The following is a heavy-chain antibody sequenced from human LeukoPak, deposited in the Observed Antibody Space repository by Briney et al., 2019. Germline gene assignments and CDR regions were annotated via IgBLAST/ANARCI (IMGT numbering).Heavy chain of an antibody. CDR2: ISYDGSSK. J-gene: IGHJ4*02. D-gene: IGHD3-9*01. CDR1: GFTFSSYA. CDR3: ARSLGNYDILTGAFDY. V-gene: IGHV3-30-3*01. Sequence: GGSLRLSCAASGFTFSSYAMHWVRQAPGKGLEWVAVISYDGSSKYYADSVKGRFTISRDNSKNTLYLQMNSLRAEDTAVYYCARSLGNYDILTGAFDYWGQGTLVTVSS.